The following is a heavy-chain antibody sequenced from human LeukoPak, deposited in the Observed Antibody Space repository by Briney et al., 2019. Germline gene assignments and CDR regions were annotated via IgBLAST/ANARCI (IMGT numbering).Heavy chain of an antibody. Sequence: KTSETLSLTCTVSGGSISNSNYYWSWIRQPPGKGLEWIGSIYYTGSIFYNPSLKSRVTISVDTSKNQFSLRLGSVPAADTAVYYCARRRVGAAVDYWGQGTLVTVSS. D-gene: IGHD1-26*01. CDR1: GGSISNSNYY. J-gene: IGHJ4*02. V-gene: IGHV4-39*01. CDR3: ARRRVGAAVDY. CDR2: IYYTGSI.